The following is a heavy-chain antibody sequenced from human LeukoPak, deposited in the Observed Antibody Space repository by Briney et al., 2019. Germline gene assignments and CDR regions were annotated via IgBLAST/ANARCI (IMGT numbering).Heavy chain of an antibody. Sequence: ASVKVSCKASGYTFTGYYMHWVRQAPGQGLEWMGWINPNSGGTNYAQKFRGRVTMTRDTSISTAYMELSRLRSDDTAVYYCARCAYDILTGSLDYWGQGTLVTVSS. J-gene: IGHJ4*02. CDR1: GYTFTGYY. CDR3: ARCAYDILTGSLDY. V-gene: IGHV1-2*02. D-gene: IGHD3-9*01. CDR2: INPNSGGT.